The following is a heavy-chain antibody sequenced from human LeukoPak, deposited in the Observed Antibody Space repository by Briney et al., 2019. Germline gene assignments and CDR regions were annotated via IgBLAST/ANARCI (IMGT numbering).Heavy chain of an antibody. CDR2: IIPIFGTA. CDR3: ARDSPVANTYYYYYYMDV. Sequence: SVKVSCKASGGTFSSYAISWVRQAPGQGLEWMGGIIPIFGTANYAQKFQGRVTITADKSTSTAYMELSSLRSEDTAVYYCARDSPVANTYYYYYYMDVWGKGTTVTVSS. V-gene: IGHV1-69*06. D-gene: IGHD5-12*01. CDR1: GGTFSSYA. J-gene: IGHJ6*03.